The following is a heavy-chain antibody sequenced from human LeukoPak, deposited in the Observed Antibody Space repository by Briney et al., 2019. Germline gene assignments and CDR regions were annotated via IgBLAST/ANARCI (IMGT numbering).Heavy chain of an antibody. J-gene: IGHJ5*02. Sequence: GASLKISCKASGYGFTSYWIGWVRQMPGKGREWMGIIYPGDSDTRYSPSFQGQVTISADKSINTAYLQWSSLKASDTAIYYCARRYTESRGNWFDPWGQGTLVTVSS. D-gene: IGHD2-2*02. CDR1: GYGFTSYW. CDR3: ARRYTESRGNWFDP. CDR2: IYPGDSDT. V-gene: IGHV5-51*01.